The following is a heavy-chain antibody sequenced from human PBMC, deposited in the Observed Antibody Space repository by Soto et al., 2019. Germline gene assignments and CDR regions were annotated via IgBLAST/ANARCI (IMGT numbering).Heavy chain of an antibody. J-gene: IGHJ3*02. Sequence: EVRLLESGGGLVQPGGALRLSCVASGFTFSNYAMSWVRQAPGKGLEWVSVVTGRSSSIYYADSVEGRFIISRDNYMNTLFLQMNSLGAEDTAVYYCTKHLQSTTNKRRWADAFHIWGQGTILTVSS. CDR3: TKHLQSTTNKRRWADAFHI. V-gene: IGHV3-23*01. CDR1: GFTFSNYA. CDR2: VTGRSSSI. D-gene: IGHD1-1*01.